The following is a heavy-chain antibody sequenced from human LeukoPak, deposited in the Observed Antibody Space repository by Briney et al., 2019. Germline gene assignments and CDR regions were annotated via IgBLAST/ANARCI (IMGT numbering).Heavy chain of an antibody. CDR3: ARHHFGSGSWLFDL. Sequence: PSETLSLTCTVSGGSISSGGSYWSWIRQPAGRGLEWIGRIYTSGSTNYNPSLKSRVTISIDTSKNQFSLKLSSVTAADAAVYYCARHHFGSGSWLFDLWGQGILVTVSS. J-gene: IGHJ5*02. D-gene: IGHD3-10*01. V-gene: IGHV4-61*02. CDR2: IYTSGST. CDR1: GGSISSGGSY.